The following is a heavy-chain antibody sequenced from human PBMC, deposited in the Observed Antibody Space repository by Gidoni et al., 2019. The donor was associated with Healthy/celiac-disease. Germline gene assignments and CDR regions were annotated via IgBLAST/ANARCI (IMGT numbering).Heavy chain of an antibody. Sequence: QVQLQQWGAGLLKPSETLSLTCAVYGGSFSGYYWSWIRQPPGKGVEWIGEINHSGSTNYNPSLKSRVTISVDTAKNQFSLKLSAVTAADTAVDYCARGGGDDFWSGYYFYFDYWGQGTLVTVSS. V-gene: IGHV4-34*01. CDR1: GGSFSGYY. CDR2: INHSGST. J-gene: IGHJ4*02. D-gene: IGHD3-3*01. CDR3: ARGGGDDFWSGYYFYFDY.